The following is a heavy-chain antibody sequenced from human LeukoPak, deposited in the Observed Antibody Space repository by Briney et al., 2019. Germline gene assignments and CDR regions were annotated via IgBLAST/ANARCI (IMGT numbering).Heavy chain of an antibody. CDR3: ARSVGATVDP. D-gene: IGHD1-26*01. Sequence: PSETLSLTCTVSGGSISSYYWSWIRQPPGKGLEWIGYIYYSGSTNYNPSLKSRVTMSVDTSKNQFSLKLSSVTAADTAVYYCARSVGATVDPWGQGTLVTVSS. CDR1: GGSISSYY. CDR2: IYYSGST. V-gene: IGHV4-59*12. J-gene: IGHJ5*02.